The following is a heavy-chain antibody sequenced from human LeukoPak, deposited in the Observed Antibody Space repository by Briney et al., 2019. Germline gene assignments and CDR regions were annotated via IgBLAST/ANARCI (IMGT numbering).Heavy chain of an antibody. CDR1: GFTFPTSA. CDR3: AAQRGASLHDFWSTRLFDP. D-gene: IGHD3-3*01. CDR2: IVLGSGNT. Sequence: GTSVKVSCKASGFTFPTSAMQWVRQARGQRLEWTGWIVLGSGNTVYSHKFHDRVIITRDMSTSTVYMELDSLGSEDTAVYYCAAQRGASLHDFWSTRLFDPWGQGTLVTVSS. V-gene: IGHV1-58*02. J-gene: IGHJ5*02.